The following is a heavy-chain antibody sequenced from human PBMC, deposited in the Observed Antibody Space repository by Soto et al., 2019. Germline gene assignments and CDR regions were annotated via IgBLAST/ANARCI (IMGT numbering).Heavy chain of an antibody. CDR3: ARDKLGSTVPTLFDY. D-gene: IGHD4-17*01. J-gene: IGHJ4*02. CDR1: GFTFSSYG. CDR2: IWYDGSNK. V-gene: IGHV3-33*01. Sequence: GGSLRLSCAASGFTFSSYGMHWVRQAPGKGLEWVAVIWYDGSNKYYADSVKGRFTISRDNSKNTLYLQMNSLRAEDTAVYYCARDKLGSTVPTLFDYWGQGTLVTVSS.